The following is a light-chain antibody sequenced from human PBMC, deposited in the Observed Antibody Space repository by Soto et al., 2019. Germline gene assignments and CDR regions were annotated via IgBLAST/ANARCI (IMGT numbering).Light chain of an antibody. Sequence: QSVLTQPPSVSGAPGQRVTISCTGSSSNIGAGYHVHWYQQLPGTAPNLLIYLITNRPSGVPDRFSGSKSGTSASLAITGVQAEDEADYYYSSYDSGLSGALLFGLGTKLTVL. CDR2: LIT. CDR3: SSYDSGLSGALL. CDR1: SSNIGAGYH. V-gene: IGLV1-40*01. J-gene: IGLJ2*01.